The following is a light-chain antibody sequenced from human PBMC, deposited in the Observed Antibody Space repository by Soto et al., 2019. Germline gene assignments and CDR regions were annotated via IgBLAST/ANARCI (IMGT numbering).Light chain of an antibody. CDR1: QSISSD. CDR2: GAS. V-gene: IGKV3-15*01. Sequence: EVVMTQSPATLSVSPGERATLSCRASQSISSDLAWYQQKPGQAPRLLIYGASTRASDIPARFSGSGSGIEFTLTISSLQSEDFAVYYCQQYNNWPPWTFGQGTKVEFK. J-gene: IGKJ1*01. CDR3: QQYNNWPPWT.